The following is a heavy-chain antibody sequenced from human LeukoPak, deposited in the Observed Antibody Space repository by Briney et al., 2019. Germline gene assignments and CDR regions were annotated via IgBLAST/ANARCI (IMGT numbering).Heavy chain of an antibody. Sequence: GRSLRLSCAASAFTFTSYTMNWVRQAPGKGLEWVSAITSSRTYIYYAESVRGRFTVSRDNAKNSVYLQMNSLRAEDTGVYYCARDPTPRYCSGGSCYTHYGMDVWGQGTTVTVSS. V-gene: IGHV3-21*06. D-gene: IGHD2-15*01. J-gene: IGHJ6*02. CDR1: AFTFTSYT. CDR3: ARDPTPRYCSGGSCYTHYGMDV. CDR2: ITSSRTYI.